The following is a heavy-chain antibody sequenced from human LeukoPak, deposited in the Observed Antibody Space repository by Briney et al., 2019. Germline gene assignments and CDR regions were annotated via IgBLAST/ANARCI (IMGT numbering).Heavy chain of an antibody. J-gene: IGHJ4*02. CDR3: AKDLGRYRNNYFDY. CDR1: EFTFSSYW. D-gene: IGHD1-26*01. CDR2: IKSDGIST. V-gene: IGHV3-74*03. Sequence: PGGSLRLSCAASEFTFSSYWMHWVRQAPGKGLVWVSRIKSDGISTTYADFVKGRFTISRDNAENTLYLQMNSLRAEDTAVYYCAKDLGRYRNNYFDYWGQGTLVTVSS.